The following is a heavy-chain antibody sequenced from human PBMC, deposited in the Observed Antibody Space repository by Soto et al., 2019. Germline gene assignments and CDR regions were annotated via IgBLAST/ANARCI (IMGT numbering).Heavy chain of an antibody. CDR3: ARTQPLGRSSSLYYGMDV. CDR2: ISYDGSNK. CDR1: GFTFSSYA. V-gene: IGHV3-30-3*01. D-gene: IGHD6-6*01. J-gene: IGHJ6*02. Sequence: HPGGSLRLSCAASGFTFSSYAMHWVRQAPGKGLEWVAVISYDGSNKYYADSVKGRFTISRDNSKNTLYLQMNSLRAEDTAVYYCARTQPLGRSSSLYYGMDVWGQGTTVTVSS.